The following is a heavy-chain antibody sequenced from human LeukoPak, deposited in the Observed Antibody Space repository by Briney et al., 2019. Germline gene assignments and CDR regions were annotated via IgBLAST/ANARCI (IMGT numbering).Heavy chain of an antibody. D-gene: IGHD6-6*01. CDR3: ARPRSYSSSSVHCFDY. CDR1: GFTFSDYY. CDR2: ISSSGSTI. V-gene: IGHV3-11*04. Sequence: GGSLRLSCATSGFTFSDYYMSWIRQAPGKGLEWVSYISSSGSTIYYADSVKGRFTISRDNAKNSLYLQMNSLRAEDTAVYYCARPRSYSSSSVHCFDYWGQGTLVTVSS. J-gene: IGHJ4*02.